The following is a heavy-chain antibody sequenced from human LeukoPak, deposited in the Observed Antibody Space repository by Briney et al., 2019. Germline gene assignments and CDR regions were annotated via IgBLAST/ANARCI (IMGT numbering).Heavy chain of an antibody. CDR2: ISDSGGST. D-gene: IGHD3-10*01. J-gene: IGHJ4*02. CDR3: AKSPLSGLWFGDY. V-gene: IGHV3-23*01. Sequence: GGSLRLSCAASGFTFSSYAMSGVRQAPGKGLEWVSGISDSGGSTYYADSVKGRFTISRDNSKNTMYLQMNSLRAEDTAVYYCAKSPLSGLWFGDYWGQGTLVTVSS. CDR1: GFTFSSYA.